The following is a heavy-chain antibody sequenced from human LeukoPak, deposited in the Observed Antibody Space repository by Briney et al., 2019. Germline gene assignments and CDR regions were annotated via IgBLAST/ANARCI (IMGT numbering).Heavy chain of an antibody. V-gene: IGHV1-18*01. Sequence: SGESLKISCKASGYTFTSYGISWVRQAPGQGLEWMGWISAYNGNTNYAQKLQGRVTMTTDTSTSTAYMELRSLRSDDTAVYYCAREATLVVVAAPDYWGQGTLVTVSS. CDR1: GYTFTSYG. CDR2: ISAYNGNT. CDR3: AREATLVVVAAPDY. J-gene: IGHJ4*02. D-gene: IGHD2-15*01.